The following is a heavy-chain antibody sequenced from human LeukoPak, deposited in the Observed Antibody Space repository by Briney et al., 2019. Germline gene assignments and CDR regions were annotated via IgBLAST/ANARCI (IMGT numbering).Heavy chain of an antibody. CDR1: GFTFSSYW. Sequence: GGSLILSCSASGFTFSSYWMQWVRQAPGKGLVWFSRITSDGSSTSYADSVKGRFTISSDNAKNTLYLQMNSLRAEDTAVYYCARRWNDGRLFDYWGQGTLVTVSS. CDR3: ARRWNDGRLFDY. J-gene: IGHJ4*02. D-gene: IGHD1-1*01. V-gene: IGHV3-74*01. CDR2: ITSDGSST.